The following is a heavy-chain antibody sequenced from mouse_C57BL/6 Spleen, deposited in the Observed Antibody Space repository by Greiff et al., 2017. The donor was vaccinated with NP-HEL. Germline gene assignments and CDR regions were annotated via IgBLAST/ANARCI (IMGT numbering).Heavy chain of an antibody. CDR2: ISDGGSYT. J-gene: IGHJ4*01. V-gene: IGHV5-4*01. D-gene: IGHD1-1*01. CDR1: GFTFSSYA. Sequence: EVQLVESGGGLVKPGGSLKLSCAASGFTFSSYAMSWVRQTPEKRLEWVATISDGGSYTYYPDNVKGRFTISRDNAKNNLYLQMSHLKSEDTAMXYCARDPFYYYGSSRGYAMDYWGQGTSVTVSS. CDR3: ARDPFYYYGSSRGYAMDY.